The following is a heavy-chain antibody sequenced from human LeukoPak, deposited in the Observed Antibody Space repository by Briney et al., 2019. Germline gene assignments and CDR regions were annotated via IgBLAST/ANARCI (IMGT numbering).Heavy chain of an antibody. J-gene: IGHJ5*02. Sequence: SQTLSLTCAISGDTVSSNSAAGNWIRQSPPRGLQWLGRTYYRSKWYYDYAVSVKSRVGSNPDASKNQFSLQVNSLTPEDTAVYYCARGPTHFPMTWGQGTLVTVSS. CDR1: GDTVSSNSAA. D-gene: IGHD2/OR15-2a*01. CDR3: ARGPTHFPMT. CDR2: TYYRSKWYY. V-gene: IGHV6-1*01.